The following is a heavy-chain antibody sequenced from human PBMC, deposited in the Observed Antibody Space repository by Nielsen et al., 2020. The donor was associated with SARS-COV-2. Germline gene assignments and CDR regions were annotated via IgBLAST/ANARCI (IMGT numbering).Heavy chain of an antibody. CDR3: ARDRAVSSGWYEGDY. CDR1: GFTFSSYG. J-gene: IGHJ4*02. D-gene: IGHD6-19*01. V-gene: IGHV3-33*01. Sequence: GGSLRLSCAASGFTFSSYGMHWVRQAPGKGLEWVAVIWYDGSNKYYADSVKGRFTISRDNSKNTLYLQMNSLRAEDTAVYYCARDRAVSSGWYEGDYWGQGTLVTASS. CDR2: IWYDGSNK.